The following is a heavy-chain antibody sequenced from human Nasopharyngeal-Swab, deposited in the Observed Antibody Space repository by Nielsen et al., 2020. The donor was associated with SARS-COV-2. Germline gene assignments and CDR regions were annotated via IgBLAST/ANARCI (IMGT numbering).Heavy chain of an antibody. V-gene: IGHV3-30*18. CDR3: AKYGLRGWFGEFIDY. CDR1: GFTFSSYG. Sequence: GESLKISCAAFGFTFSSYGMHWVRQAPGKGLEWVAVISYDGSNKYYADSVKGRFTISRDNSKNTLYLQMNSLRAEDTAVYYCAKYGLRGWFGEFIDYWGQGTLVTVSS. J-gene: IGHJ4*02. D-gene: IGHD3-10*01. CDR2: ISYDGSNK.